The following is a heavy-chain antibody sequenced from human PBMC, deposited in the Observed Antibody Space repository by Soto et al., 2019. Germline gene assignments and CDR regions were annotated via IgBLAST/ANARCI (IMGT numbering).Heavy chain of an antibody. CDR1: GFTFSSYA. CDR3: AKDSPSTGRIAAAGDY. J-gene: IGHJ4*02. CDR2: ISGSGGST. Sequence: EVQLLESGGGLVQPGGSLRLSCAASGFTFSSYAMSWVRQAPGKGLEWVSAISGSGGSTYYADSVKGRFTISRDNSKNTLYLQMNSLRAEDTAVYYCAKDSPSTGRIAAAGDYWGQGTLVTVSS. V-gene: IGHV3-23*01. D-gene: IGHD6-13*01.